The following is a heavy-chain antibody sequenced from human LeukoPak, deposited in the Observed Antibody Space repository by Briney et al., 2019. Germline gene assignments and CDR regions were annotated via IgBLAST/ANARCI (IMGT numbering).Heavy chain of an antibody. D-gene: IGHD1-26*01. CDR2: IKSDGSST. CDR3: SRSPYLHYSGSYDYFDY. V-gene: IGHV3-74*01. CDR1: GFTFSSYS. J-gene: IGHJ4*02. Sequence: GGSLRLSCAASGFTFSSYSMNWVRQAPGKGLVWVSRIKSDGSSTNYADSVKGRFTISRDNAKNTLYLQMNSLRAEDTAVYYCSRSPYLHYSGSYDYFDYWGQGTLVTVSS.